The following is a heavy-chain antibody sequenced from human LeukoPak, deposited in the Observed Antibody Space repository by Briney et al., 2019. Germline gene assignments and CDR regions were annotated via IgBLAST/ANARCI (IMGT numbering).Heavy chain of an antibody. Sequence: GGSLRLSCAASGFTFSSYWMSWVRQAPGKGLEGVGNIKQDGSEKYYVDSVKVRFPISRYNPENSLYLQMNTLRSEDTAVYYCPRESSGVVVPAAIIWFDPWGQGTLVTVSS. D-gene: IGHD2-2*01. CDR1: GFTFSSYW. J-gene: IGHJ5*02. CDR3: PRESSGVVVPAAIIWFDP. V-gene: IGHV3-7*01. CDR2: IKQDGSEK.